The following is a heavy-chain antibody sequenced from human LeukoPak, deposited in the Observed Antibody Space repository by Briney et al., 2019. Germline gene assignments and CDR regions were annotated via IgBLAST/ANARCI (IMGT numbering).Heavy chain of an antibody. CDR1: GGSFSGYY. J-gene: IGHJ2*01. D-gene: IGHD1-20*01. CDR3: ARGITLVYYFDL. Sequence: PSETLSLTCAVHGGSFSGYYWSWFRQPPGKGLEWIGEIHYTGATNYSPSLKGRVTISPGTSNNQVSLRMNSVTAADTAVYYCARGITLVYYFDLWGRGTLVTVSS. CDR2: IHYTGAT. V-gene: IGHV4-34*01.